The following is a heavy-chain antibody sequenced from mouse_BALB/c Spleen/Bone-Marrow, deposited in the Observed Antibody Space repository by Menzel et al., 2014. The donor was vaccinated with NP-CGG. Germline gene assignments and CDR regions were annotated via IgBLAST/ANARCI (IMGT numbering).Heavy chain of an antibody. V-gene: IGHV14-3*02. CDR2: IDPANGNT. CDR3: ARYRYYGSSGWDY. J-gene: IGHJ4*01. CDR1: GFNIKDTY. D-gene: IGHD1-1*01. Sequence: VQLKQSGAELVKPGASVKLSCTASGFNIKDTYIHWVKRRPEQGLEWIGRIDPANGNTKYDPKFQGKATITADTSSNTAYLHLSSLTSEDTAVYYCARYRYYGSSGWDYWGQGTSVTVSS.